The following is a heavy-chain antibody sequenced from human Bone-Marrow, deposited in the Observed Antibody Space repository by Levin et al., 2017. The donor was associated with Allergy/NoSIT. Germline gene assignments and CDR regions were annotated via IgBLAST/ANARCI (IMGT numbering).Heavy chain of an antibody. Sequence: GGSLRLSCAGSGFTFDDYAVHWVRQGPGKGLEWVSSISWNSLAIDYADSVKGRFTISRDNATNSLYLQMTSLRAEDTAVYYCVRDLRFKTSHSSSGFWGPFDSWGQGTLVTVSS. D-gene: IGHD3-16*01. CDR2: ISWNSLAI. V-gene: IGHV3-9*01. J-gene: IGHJ4*02. CDR1: GFTFDDYA. CDR3: VRDLRFKTSHSSSGFWGPFDS.